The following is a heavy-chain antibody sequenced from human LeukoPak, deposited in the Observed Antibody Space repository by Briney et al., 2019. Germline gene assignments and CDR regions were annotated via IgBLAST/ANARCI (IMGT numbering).Heavy chain of an antibody. CDR3: ARHLHYDFWSGNVYYYYMDV. J-gene: IGHJ6*03. Sequence: SETLSLTCVVYGGSFSGYYWSWIRQPPGKGLEWIGEINHSGSTNYNPSLKSRVTISVDTSKNQFSLKLSSVTAADTAVYYCARHLHYDFWSGNVYYYYMDVWGKGTTVTVSS. CDR2: INHSGST. D-gene: IGHD3-3*01. V-gene: IGHV4-34*01. CDR1: GGSFSGYY.